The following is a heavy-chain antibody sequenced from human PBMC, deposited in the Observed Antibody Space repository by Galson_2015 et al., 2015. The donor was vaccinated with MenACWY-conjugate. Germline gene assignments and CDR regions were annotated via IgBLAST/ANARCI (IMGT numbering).Heavy chain of an antibody. Sequence: CAISGDSVSSNSAAWNWIRQFPSRGLEWLGKTYYRSKWYNDYAVSVKSRITINPDTSNNQFSLQLNSVTPDDTAVYYCVREGYYFDYWGQGTLVTVSS. J-gene: IGHJ4*02. CDR2: TYYRSKWYN. CDR1: GDSVSSNSAA. V-gene: IGHV6-1*01. CDR3: VREGYYFDY.